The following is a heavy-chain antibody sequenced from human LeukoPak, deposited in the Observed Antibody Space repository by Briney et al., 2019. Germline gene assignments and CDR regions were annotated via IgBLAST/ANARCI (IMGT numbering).Heavy chain of an antibody. J-gene: IGHJ4*02. V-gene: IGHV3-53*04. CDR3: ARVGVGTVAGNYFDD. CDR2: IYGGGGT. D-gene: IGHD6-19*01. Sequence: GESLRLSCTASVFTVSSSYMTWVRQAPGKGMEWDSLIYGGGGTYYADSVKGRFTISRHNSDNTLYLEMNSLRPDDTAVYYCARVGVGTVAGNYFDDWGQGTLVTVSS. CDR1: VFTVSSSY.